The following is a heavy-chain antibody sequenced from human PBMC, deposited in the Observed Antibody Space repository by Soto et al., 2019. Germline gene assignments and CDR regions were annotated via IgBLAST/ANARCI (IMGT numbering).Heavy chain of an antibody. Sequence: GGSLRLSCAASGFTFSNAWMSWVRQAPGKGLEWVGRIKSKTDGGTTDYAAPVKGRFTISRDDSKNTLYLQMNSLKTEDTAVYYCTTDRKARNYYDSSGYWTHFDYWGQGTLVTVSS. CDR2: IKSKTDGGTT. CDR1: GFTFSNAW. J-gene: IGHJ4*02. D-gene: IGHD3-22*01. CDR3: TTDRKARNYYDSSGYWTHFDY. V-gene: IGHV3-15*01.